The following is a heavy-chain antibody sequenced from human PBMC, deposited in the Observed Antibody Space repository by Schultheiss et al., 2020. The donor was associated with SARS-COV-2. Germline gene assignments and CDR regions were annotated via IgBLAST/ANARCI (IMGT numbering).Heavy chain of an antibody. Sequence: SETLSLTCTVSGGSISSSSYYWGWIRQPPGKGLEWIGEINHSGSTNYNPSLKSRVTISIDTSKNQFSLKLRSVTAADTAVYYCTRSPAGWYQLLWFDYWGQGTLVTVSS. CDR1: GGSISSSSYY. D-gene: IGHD2-2*01. CDR3: TRSPAGWYQLLWFDY. V-gene: IGHV4-39*07. CDR2: INHSGST. J-gene: IGHJ4*02.